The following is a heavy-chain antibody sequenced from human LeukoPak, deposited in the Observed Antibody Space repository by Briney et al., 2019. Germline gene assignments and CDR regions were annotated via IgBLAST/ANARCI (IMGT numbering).Heavy chain of an antibody. CDR1: GFTFSSYG. V-gene: IGHV3-33*08. D-gene: IGHD3-22*01. Sequence: HPGRSLRLSCAASGFTFSSYGMHWVRQAPGKGLEWVAVIWYDGSNKYYADSVKGRFTISRDNSKNTLYLQMNSLRAEDTAVYYCAREYDNHYYHSDFDYWGQGTLVTVSS. CDR2: IWYDGSNK. J-gene: IGHJ4*02. CDR3: AREYDNHYYHSDFDY.